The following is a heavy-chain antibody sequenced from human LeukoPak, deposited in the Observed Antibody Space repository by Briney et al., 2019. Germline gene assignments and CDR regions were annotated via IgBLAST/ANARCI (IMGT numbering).Heavy chain of an antibody. CDR3: AKDGGPIIRFLISGPDY. CDR2: ISHEETNK. CDR1: GFDFTTYG. D-gene: IGHD5-12*01. Sequence: GGSLRLSCATAGFDFTTYGMHWVRQAPGKGLEWVAVISHEETNKYYGDSVKGRFTISRDISTNTLYLQMNSLRPDDTAMYYCAKDGGPIIRFLISGPDYWGQGTRVTVSS. V-gene: IGHV3-30*18. J-gene: IGHJ4*02.